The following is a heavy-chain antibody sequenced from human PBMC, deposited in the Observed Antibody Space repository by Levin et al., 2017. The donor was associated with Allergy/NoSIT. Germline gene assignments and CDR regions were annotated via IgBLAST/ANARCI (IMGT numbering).Heavy chain of an antibody. Sequence: PSETLSLTCTVSGASISGSRYYWAWIRQPPGQGLEWLGTIKNSGSAYYNPSLKSRVTMSVDTSKNQLSLKLSSLTAADTAAYYCSRKEGGTRNDGWGQGTLVTVSS. CDR3: SRKEGGTRNDG. V-gene: IGHV4-39*07. CDR1: GASISGSRYY. D-gene: IGHD1-1*01. CDR2: IKNSGSA. J-gene: IGHJ1*01.